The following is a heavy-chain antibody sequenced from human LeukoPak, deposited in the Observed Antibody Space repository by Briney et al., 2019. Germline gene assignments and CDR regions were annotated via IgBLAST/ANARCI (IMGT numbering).Heavy chain of an antibody. Sequence: ASVKVSCKVSGYTLTELSMHWVRQAPGKGLEWMGGFDPEDGETIYAQKFQGRVTITTDESTSTAYMELSSLRSEDTAVYYCARGDGYNYGFDYWGQGTLVTVSS. CDR3: ARGDGYNYGFDY. CDR2: FDPEDGET. V-gene: IGHV1-24*01. CDR1: GYTLTELS. D-gene: IGHD5-24*01. J-gene: IGHJ4*02.